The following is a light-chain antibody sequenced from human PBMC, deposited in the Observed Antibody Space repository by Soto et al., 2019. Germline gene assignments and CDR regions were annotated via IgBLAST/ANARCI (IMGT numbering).Light chain of an antibody. CDR2: GAS. CDR3: HQYGTSPWT. J-gene: IGKJ1*01. V-gene: IGKV3-20*01. Sequence: EIVLTQSPGTLSLSPGERATLSCRANQSVSSSYLAWYHQKPGQAPRLLIYGASSRAAGIPDRLSGSGSGTDFTLTISRLEPEDFAVYYCHQYGTSPWTFGQGTKVEI. CDR1: QSVSSSY.